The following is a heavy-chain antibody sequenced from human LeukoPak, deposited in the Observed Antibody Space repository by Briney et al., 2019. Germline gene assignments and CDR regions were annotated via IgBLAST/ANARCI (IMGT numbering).Heavy chain of an antibody. V-gene: IGHV3-49*04. Sequence: GGSLRLSCQASGFSFNDYIMSWVRQAPGKGLERIAFIRSSHHGATREYAASVKGRFIISRDDSKNIAYLQMDSLKTEDTGVYFCTRDRGGRWFGELSGFDNWGQGTLLTVSS. CDR1: GFSFNDYI. J-gene: IGHJ4*02. D-gene: IGHD3-10*01. CDR2: IRSSHHGATR. CDR3: TRDRGGRWFGELSGFDN.